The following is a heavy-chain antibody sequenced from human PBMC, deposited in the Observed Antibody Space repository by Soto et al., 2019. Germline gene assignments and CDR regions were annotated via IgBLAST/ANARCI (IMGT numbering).Heavy chain of an antibody. CDR1: GFTISSYW. CDR2: IRQDGSDK. CDR3: AISSPVMSSGGY. V-gene: IGHV3-7*01. Sequence: PGGSLRLSCAASGFTISSYWMSWVRQAPGKGLEWVANIRQDGSDKYYVDSVKGRFTISRDNAKNSLYLQMNSLRAEDTAVYYCAISSPVMSSGGYWGKGTLVTVSS. D-gene: IGHD6-19*01. J-gene: IGHJ4*02.